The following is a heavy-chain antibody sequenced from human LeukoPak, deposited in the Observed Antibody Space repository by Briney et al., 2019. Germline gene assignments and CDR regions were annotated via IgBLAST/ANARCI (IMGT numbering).Heavy chain of an antibody. D-gene: IGHD3-10*01. V-gene: IGHV4-39*01. CDR2: IYYSGST. CDR3: ATVMVRGVNY. CDR1: GGSISSSSYY. J-gene: IGHJ4*02. Sequence: PSETLSLTCTVSGGSISSSSYYWGWIRQPPGKGLEWIGSIYYSGSTYYNPSLKSRVTISVDTSKNQFSLKLSSVTAADTAVYYCATVMVRGVNYWGQGTLVTVSS.